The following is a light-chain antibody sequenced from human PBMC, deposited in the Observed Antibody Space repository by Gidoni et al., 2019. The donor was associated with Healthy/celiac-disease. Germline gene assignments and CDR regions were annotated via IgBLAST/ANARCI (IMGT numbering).Light chain of an antibody. CDR2: QDS. J-gene: IGLJ2*01. Sequence: YELTQPPSVSVYPGQTASLPCSGDKLVDKYACWYQQKPGQSTVLVIYQDSKRPSGIPERFSGSNSGNTATLTICGTQAMDEADYYCQAWDSSTVVFGGGTKLTVL. CDR3: QAWDSSTVV. V-gene: IGLV3-1*01. CDR1: KLVDKY.